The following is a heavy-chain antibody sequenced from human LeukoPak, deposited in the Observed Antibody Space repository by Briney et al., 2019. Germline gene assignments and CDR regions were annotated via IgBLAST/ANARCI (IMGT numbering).Heavy chain of an antibody. CDR2: IAESGTT. D-gene: IGHD3-10*01. Sequence: SETLSLTCTVSGGSITSGGYYWSWIRQRPGQGLEWIGHIAESGTTYYTPSLKSRVTISVDPSKNQFSLKLSSVTAADTAVYYCARVDYYASGTHINWFDPWGQGTQVTVSS. J-gene: IGHJ5*02. CDR1: GGSITSGGYY. CDR3: ARVDYYASGTHINWFDP. V-gene: IGHV4-31*03.